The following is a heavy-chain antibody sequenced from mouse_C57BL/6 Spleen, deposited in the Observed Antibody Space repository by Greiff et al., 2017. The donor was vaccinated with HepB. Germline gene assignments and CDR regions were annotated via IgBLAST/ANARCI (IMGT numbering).Heavy chain of an antibody. CDR1: GFTFSSYA. CDR2: ISDGGSYT. CDR3: ARDDYGRYYFDY. Sequence: EVNVEESGGGLVKPGGSLKLSCAASGFTFSSYAMSWVRQTPEKRLEWVATISDGGSYTYYPDNVKGRFTISRDNAKNNLYLQMSHLKSEDTAMYYCARDDYGRYYFDYWGQGTTLTVSS. D-gene: IGHD2-4*01. V-gene: IGHV5-4*01. J-gene: IGHJ2*01.